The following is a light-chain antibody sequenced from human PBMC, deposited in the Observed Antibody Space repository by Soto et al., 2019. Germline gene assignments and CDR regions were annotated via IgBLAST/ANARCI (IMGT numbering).Light chain of an antibody. CDR1: QTVSNY. CDR2: NAS. CDR3: QQRSNWLPIT. J-gene: IGKJ5*01. Sequence: EIVLTQSPATLSLSPGERATLSCRASQTVSNYLAWYQQKPGQAPRLLIYNASIRATGIPARFSGSGSGTGFALTISSLEHEDFAVYYFQQRSNWLPITFGQGTRLESK. V-gene: IGKV3-11*01.